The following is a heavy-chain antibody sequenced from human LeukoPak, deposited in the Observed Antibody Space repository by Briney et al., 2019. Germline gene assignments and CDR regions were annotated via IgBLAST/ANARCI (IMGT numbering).Heavy chain of an antibody. J-gene: IGHJ4*02. V-gene: IGHV4-4*07. CDR2: INPNGGT. CDR3: AREYGDLDY. CDR1: GGSISGFY. Sequence: SETLSLTSTVSGGSISGFYWSWIRQPAGKGLEWIGRINPNGGTNYNPSLKSRVTMSTDTSSNKFSLKLRSVTAADTAVYYCAREYGDLDYWGRGTLVTVSS. D-gene: IGHD4-17*01.